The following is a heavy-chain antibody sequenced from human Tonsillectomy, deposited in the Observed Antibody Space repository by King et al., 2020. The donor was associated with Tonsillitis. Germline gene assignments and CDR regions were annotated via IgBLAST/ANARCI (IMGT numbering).Heavy chain of an antibody. Sequence: VQLVESGGGVVQPGRSLRLSCAASGFTFSNYGMHGVRQAPGKGLEGVAVIWYDGSNKYYADSVKGRFTISRDNSKNTLYLQMNSLRAEDTAVYYCAREYYYDTQGWDYWGQGTLVTVSS. CDR2: IWYDGSNK. D-gene: IGHD3-22*01. J-gene: IGHJ4*02. CDR3: AREYYYDTQGWDY. CDR1: GFTFSNYG. V-gene: IGHV3-33*01.